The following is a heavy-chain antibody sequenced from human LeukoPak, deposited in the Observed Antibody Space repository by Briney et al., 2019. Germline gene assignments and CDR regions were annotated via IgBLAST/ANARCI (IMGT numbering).Heavy chain of an antibody. CDR2: IKQDGSEK. Sequence: GRSLRLSCAASGFTFSSYWMSWVRQAPGKGLEWVANIKQDGSEKYYVDSVKGRFTISRDNAKNSLYLQMNSLRAEDTAVYYCARAGKRGYSGYDYFDYWGQGTLVTVSS. J-gene: IGHJ4*02. CDR3: ARAGKRGYSGYDYFDY. CDR1: GFTFSSYW. V-gene: IGHV3-7*01. D-gene: IGHD5-12*01.